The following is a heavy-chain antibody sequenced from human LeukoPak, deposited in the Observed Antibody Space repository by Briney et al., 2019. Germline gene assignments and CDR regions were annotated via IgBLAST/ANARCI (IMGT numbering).Heavy chain of an antibody. J-gene: IGHJ4*02. D-gene: IGHD5-24*01. CDR1: GGSISSYY. Sequence: PSETLSLTCTVSGGSISSYYWSWIRHPPGKGREWIGYIYYSGSTNYNPSLKSPVTISVDTPKNQSTLKLSSWAAADTAVYYCARVKEGYRLFDYWGQGTLVTVSS. CDR2: IYYSGST. V-gene: IGHV4-59*01. CDR3: ARVKEGYRLFDY.